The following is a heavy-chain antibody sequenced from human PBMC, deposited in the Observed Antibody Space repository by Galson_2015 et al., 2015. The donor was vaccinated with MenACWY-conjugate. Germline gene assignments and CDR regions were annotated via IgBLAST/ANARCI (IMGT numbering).Heavy chain of an antibody. D-gene: IGHD3-10*01. V-gene: IGHV3-48*02. Sequence: SLRLSCAASGFMFSSYDMNWVRQAPRKGPEWVAYISNSGRTIHYADSVKGRFTISRDNADNPLYLQMNSLRDEDTAVYYCARETIVVPSDYWRQGTLVTVSS. CDR3: ARETIVVPSDY. CDR2: ISNSGRTI. J-gene: IGHJ4*02. CDR1: GFMFSSYD.